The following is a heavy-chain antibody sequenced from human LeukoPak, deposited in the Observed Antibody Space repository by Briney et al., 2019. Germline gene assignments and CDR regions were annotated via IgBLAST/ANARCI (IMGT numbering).Heavy chain of an antibody. V-gene: IGHV3-48*03. CDR1: GFTFSSYE. CDR2: ISSSGSTI. Sequence: PGGSLRLSCAASGFTFSSYEMNWVRQAPGKGLEWVSYISSSGSTIYYADSVKGRFTISRDNAKNSLYLQMNSLRAEDTAVYYCARGQWEYYDSGGYYYGGYFDYWGQGTLVTVSS. CDR3: ARGQWEYYDSGGYYYGGYFDY. J-gene: IGHJ4*02. D-gene: IGHD3-22*01.